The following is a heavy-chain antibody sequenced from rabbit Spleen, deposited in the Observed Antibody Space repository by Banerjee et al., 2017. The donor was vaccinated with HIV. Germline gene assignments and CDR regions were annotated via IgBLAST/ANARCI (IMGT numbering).Heavy chain of an antibody. CDR3: ARDTGTSFSTYGMDL. CDR2: IAGSNSGFT. Sequence: QSLEESGGGLVKPGASLTLTCKASGFSFASGYDMCWVRQAPGKGLEWISCIAGSNSGFTYSATWAKGRFTISKTSSTTVTLQMTSLTVADTATYFCARDTGTSFSTYGMDLWGQGTLVTVS. CDR1: GFSFASGYD. J-gene: IGHJ6*01. V-gene: IGHV1S40*01. D-gene: IGHD7-1*01.